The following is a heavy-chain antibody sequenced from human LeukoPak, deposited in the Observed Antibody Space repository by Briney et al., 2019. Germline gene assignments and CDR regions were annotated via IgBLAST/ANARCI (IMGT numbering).Heavy chain of an antibody. CDR1: GGSISSVDYY. V-gene: IGHV4-30-4*01. J-gene: IGHJ6*02. CDR3: ASSTVDYYYYGMDV. CDR2: IYYSGST. Sequence: SETLSLTCTVSGGSISSVDYYWSWIRQPPGKGLEWIGYIYYSGSTYYNPSLKSRVTISVDTSKNQFSLMLSSVTAADTAVYYCASSTVDYYYYGMDVWGQGTTVTVSS. D-gene: IGHD4-23*01.